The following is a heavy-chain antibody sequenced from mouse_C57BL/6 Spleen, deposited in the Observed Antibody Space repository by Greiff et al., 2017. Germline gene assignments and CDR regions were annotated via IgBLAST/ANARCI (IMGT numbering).Heavy chain of an antibody. CDR1: GFTFSSYA. Sequence: EVQVVESGGGLVKPGGSLKLSCAASGFTFSSYAMSWVRQTPEKRLEWVATISDGGSYTYYPDNVKGRFTISRDNAKNNLYLQMSHLKSEDTAMYYCARTIYYYGSSHFDYWGQGTTLTVSS. D-gene: IGHD1-1*01. V-gene: IGHV5-4*01. CDR2: ISDGGSYT. J-gene: IGHJ2*01. CDR3: ARTIYYYGSSHFDY.